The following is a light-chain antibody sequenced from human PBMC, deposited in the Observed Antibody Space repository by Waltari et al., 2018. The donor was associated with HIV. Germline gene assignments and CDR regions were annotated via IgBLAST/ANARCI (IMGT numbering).Light chain of an antibody. J-gene: IGKJ2*01. CDR1: QSVSTY. CDR2: AAS. V-gene: IGKV1-39*01. Sequence: DIQMTQSPFSLSASVGDRVTITCRASQSVSTYLNWYQQKPGRAPKLLIYAASSFQSGVPSRFSGSGSGTDFSLTITSLQPEDFATYHCQQGYMTPYTFGQGTKLEIK. CDR3: QQGYMTPYT.